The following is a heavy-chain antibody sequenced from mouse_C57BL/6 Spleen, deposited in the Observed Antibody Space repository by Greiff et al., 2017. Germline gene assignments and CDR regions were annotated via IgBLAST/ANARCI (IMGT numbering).Heavy chain of an antibody. Sequence: QVQLQQSGAELVKPGASVKISCKASGYAFSSYWMNWVKQRPGKGLEWIGQIYPGDGDTNYNGKFKGKATLTADKSSSTAYMQLSSLTSEDSAVYFCAREGTGPYYFDYWGQGTTLTVSS. CDR2: IYPGDGDT. CDR1: GYAFSSYW. V-gene: IGHV1-80*01. J-gene: IGHJ2*01. D-gene: IGHD4-1*01. CDR3: AREGTGPYYFDY.